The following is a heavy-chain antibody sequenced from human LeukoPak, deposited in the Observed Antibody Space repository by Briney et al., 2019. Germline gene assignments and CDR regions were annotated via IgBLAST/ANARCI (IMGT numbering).Heavy chain of an antibody. V-gene: IGHV3-30-3*01. CDR2: ISYDGSNK. J-gene: IGHJ4*02. CDR1: GFTFSNYA. Sequence: GGSLRLSCAASGFTFSNYAMHWVRQAPGKGLEWVAVISYDGSNKYYADSVKGRFTISRDNSEDTLYLQMNSLRAEDTALYYCARAFYGSGSYAKAHDYWGQGTLVTVSS. D-gene: IGHD3-10*01. CDR3: ARAFYGSGSYAKAHDY.